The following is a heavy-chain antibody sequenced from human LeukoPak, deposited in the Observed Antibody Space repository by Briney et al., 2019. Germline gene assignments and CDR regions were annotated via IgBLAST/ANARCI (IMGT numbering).Heavy chain of an antibody. Sequence: ASVKVSCKASGGTFSSYAISWVRQAPGQGLEWMGGIIPIFGTANYAQKFQGRVTITADKSTSTAYMELSSLRSEDTAVYYCARVGVCGGDCYGDGMDVWGQGTTVTVSS. CDR2: IIPIFGTA. J-gene: IGHJ6*02. V-gene: IGHV1-69*06. D-gene: IGHD2-21*02. CDR1: GGTFSSYA. CDR3: ARVGVCGGDCYGDGMDV.